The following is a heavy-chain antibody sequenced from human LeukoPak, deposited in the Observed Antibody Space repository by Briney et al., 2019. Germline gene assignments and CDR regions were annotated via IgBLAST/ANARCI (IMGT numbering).Heavy chain of an antibody. CDR3: ARTFMITFGGVIEYFEH. CDR2: IYYSGST. CDR1: GGSISTYF. V-gene: IGHV4-59*01. J-gene: IGHJ4*02. D-gene: IGHD3-16*02. Sequence: KPSETLSLTCTVSGGSISTYFWSWIRQPPGKGLEWIGYIYYSGSTNYNPSLKSRVTISLDTSKNQFSLKLSSVTAADTAVYYCARTFMITFGGVIEYFEHWGQGTLVTVSS.